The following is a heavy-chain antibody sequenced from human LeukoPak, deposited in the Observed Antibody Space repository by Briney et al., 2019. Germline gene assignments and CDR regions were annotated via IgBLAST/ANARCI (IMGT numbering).Heavy chain of an antibody. CDR1: GFTFSSYE. CDR2: ISSSSSTI. CDR3: ARVTLYSSSSSDY. Sequence: GGSLRLSCAASGFTFSSYEMNWVRQAPGKGLEWVSYISSSSSTIYYADSVKGRFTISRDNAKNSLYLQMNSLRAEDTAVYYCARVTLYSSSSSDYWGQGTLVTVSS. V-gene: IGHV3-48*03. J-gene: IGHJ4*02. D-gene: IGHD6-6*01.